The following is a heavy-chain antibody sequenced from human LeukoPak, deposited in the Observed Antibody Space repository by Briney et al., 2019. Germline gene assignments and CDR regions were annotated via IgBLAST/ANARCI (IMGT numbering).Heavy chain of an antibody. Sequence: GGSLRLSCAASGFTFSDYYMSWIRQAPGKGLEWVSYISSSGSTIYYADSVKGRFTISRDNAKNSLYLQMNSLRAEDTAVYYCAREDVWGSYRPPDYWGQGTLVTVSS. CDR2: ISSSGSTI. CDR1: GFTFSDYY. J-gene: IGHJ4*02. V-gene: IGHV3-11*04. D-gene: IGHD3-16*02. CDR3: AREDVWGSYRPPDY.